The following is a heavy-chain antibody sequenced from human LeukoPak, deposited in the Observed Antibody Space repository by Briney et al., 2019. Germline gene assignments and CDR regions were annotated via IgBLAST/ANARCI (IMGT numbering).Heavy chain of an antibody. CDR1: GGSISSYY. J-gene: IGHJ2*01. V-gene: IGHV4-4*07. Sequence: SETLSLTCTVSGGSISSYYWSWIRQPAGKGLEWIGRIYTSGSTNYNPSLKSRVTMSVDTSKNQFSLKLSSVTAADTAVYYCARARSGSRETDWYFDLWGRGTLVTVSS. CDR2: IYTSGST. CDR3: ARARSGSRETDWYFDL. D-gene: IGHD6-13*01.